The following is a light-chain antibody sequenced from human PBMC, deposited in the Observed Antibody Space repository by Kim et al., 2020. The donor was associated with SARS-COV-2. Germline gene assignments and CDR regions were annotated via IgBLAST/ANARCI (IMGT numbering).Light chain of an antibody. CDR2: YDS. CDR1: NIGSKS. CDR3: QGWDSSSDHSYV. V-gene: IGLV3-21*04. J-gene: IGLJ1*01. Sequence: SYELTQPPSVSVAPGKTARITCGGNNIGSKSVHWYQQKPGQAPVLVIYYDSDRPSGIPERFSGSNSGNTATLTISRVEAGDEADYYCQGWDSSSDHSYV.